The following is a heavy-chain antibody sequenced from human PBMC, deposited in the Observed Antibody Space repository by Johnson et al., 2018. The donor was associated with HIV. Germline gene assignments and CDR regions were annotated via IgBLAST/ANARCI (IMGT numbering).Heavy chain of an antibody. D-gene: IGHD6-13*01. CDR1: GFSFSSYG. CDR3: AKVAVATAAGGVGLNI. J-gene: IGHJ3*02. Sequence: QMLLVESGGGVVQPGRSLRLSCAASGFSFSSYGMHWVRQAPGKGLEWVAVIWYDGSNKYYADSVKGRFTISRDNSKNTLYLQMNSLRADDTAVYYCAKVAVATAAGGVGLNIWGPGTMVTVSS. CDR2: IWYDGSNK. V-gene: IGHV3-33*06.